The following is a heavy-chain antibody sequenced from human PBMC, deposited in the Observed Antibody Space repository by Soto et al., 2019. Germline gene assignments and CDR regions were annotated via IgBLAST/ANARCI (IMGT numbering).Heavy chain of an antibody. CDR1: GVSLTGYH. CDR2: AYYSGIV. D-gene: IGHD3-10*01. Sequence: QVHLQESGPGVVKPSETLSLTCNVSGVSLTGYHWNWFRQPPGKTLEWIGFAYYSGIVLYHPSFKGRASISVDRSQNQFSLRLTSVTAADTAVYYCARRLNLASFDYWGPGTRVIVSS. V-gene: IGHV4-59*03. J-gene: IGHJ4*02. CDR3: ARRLNLASFDY.